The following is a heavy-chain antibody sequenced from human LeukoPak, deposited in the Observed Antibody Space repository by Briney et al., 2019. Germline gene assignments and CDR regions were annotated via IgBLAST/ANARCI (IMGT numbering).Heavy chain of an antibody. J-gene: IGHJ4*02. V-gene: IGHV3-23*01. Sequence: GGSLRLPCMVSGFTLSSYEMSWIRQAPGKGLEWVSSIEYGESTTHYADSVRGRFTISRDNYKNTLYLQMNSLRAEDTAVYYCAKDGKFVVVTAAHFDYWGQGTLVTVSS. CDR2: IEYGESTT. D-gene: IGHD2-21*02. CDR3: AKDGKFVVVTAAHFDY. CDR1: GFTLSSYE.